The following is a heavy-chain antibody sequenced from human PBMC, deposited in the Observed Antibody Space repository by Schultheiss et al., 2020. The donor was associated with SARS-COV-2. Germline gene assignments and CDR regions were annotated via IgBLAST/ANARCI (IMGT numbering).Heavy chain of an antibody. V-gene: IGHV4-34*01. CDR2: INHSGST. CDR1: GFTVSSSYA. Sequence: GSLRLSCAASGFTVSSSYAMSWVRQHPGKGLEWIGEINHSGSTNYNPSLKSRVTISVDTSKNQFSLKLSSVTAADTAVYYCARWAIAAAGLFDYWGQGTLVTVSS. CDR3: ARWAIAAAGLFDY. J-gene: IGHJ4*02. D-gene: IGHD6-13*01.